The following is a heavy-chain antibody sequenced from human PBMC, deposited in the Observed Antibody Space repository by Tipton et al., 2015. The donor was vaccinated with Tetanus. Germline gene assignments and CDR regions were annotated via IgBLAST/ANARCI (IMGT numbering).Heavy chain of an antibody. D-gene: IGHD2-2*01. V-gene: IGHV3-7*01. Sequence: SLRLSCEVSGFIFSNYNMSWVRQAPGKGLEWVANIKQDGSAKYYVDSVKGRFTISRDNAKNSLYLQMNSLRAEDTAVYYCARDSTYLFDYWGQGTLVTVSS. J-gene: IGHJ4*02. CDR3: ARDSTYLFDY. CDR2: IKQDGSAK. CDR1: GFIFSNYN.